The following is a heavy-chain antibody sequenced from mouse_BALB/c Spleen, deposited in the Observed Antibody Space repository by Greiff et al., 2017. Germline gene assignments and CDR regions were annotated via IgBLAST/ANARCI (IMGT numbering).Heavy chain of an antibody. CDR2: INPSTGYT. CDR1: GYTFTSYW. J-gene: IGHJ3*01. CDR3: ARGFLAWFAY. Sequence: QVQLQQSGAELAKPGASVKMSCKASGYTFTSYWMHWVKQRPGQGLEWIGYINPSTGYTEYNQKFKDKATLTADKSSSTAYMQLSSLTSEDSAVYYCARGFLAWFAYWGQGTLVTVSA. V-gene: IGHV1-7*01.